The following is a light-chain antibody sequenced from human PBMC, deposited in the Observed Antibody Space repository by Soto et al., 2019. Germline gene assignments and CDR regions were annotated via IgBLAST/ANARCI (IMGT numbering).Light chain of an antibody. CDR3: QSYDSSTLV. J-gene: IGLJ2*01. V-gene: IGLV6-57*04. CDR2: EDN. Sequence: NFMLTQPHSVSESPGKTVTISCTRSSGSIASNYVQWYRQRPGSAPTTVIYEDNQRPSGVPDRFSGSIDSSSNSASLTISGLKTEDEADYYCQSYDSSTLVFGGGTKLTVL. CDR1: SGSIASNY.